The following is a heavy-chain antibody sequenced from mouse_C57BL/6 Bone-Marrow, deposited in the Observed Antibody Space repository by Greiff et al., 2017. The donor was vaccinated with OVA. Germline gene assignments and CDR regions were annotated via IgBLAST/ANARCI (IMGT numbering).Heavy chain of an antibody. D-gene: IGHD1-1*01. CDR3: ARDRGSSYLDY. Sequence: VQRVESGPGLVQPSQCLSITCTVSGFSLTSYGVHWVRQSPGKGLEWLGMIWRGGGTDYYAAFISRLSISKDNSKGQVFFKMNRLQADDTAIYYGARDRGSSYLDYWGQGTTLTVSS. CDR2: IWRGGGT. CDR1: GFSLTSYG. V-gene: IGHV2-2*01. J-gene: IGHJ2*01.